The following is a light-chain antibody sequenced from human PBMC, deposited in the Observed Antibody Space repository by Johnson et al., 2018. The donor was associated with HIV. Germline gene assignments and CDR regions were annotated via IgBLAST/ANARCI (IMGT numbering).Light chain of an antibody. CDR3: GTWDSSLSADV. V-gene: IGLV1-51*02. J-gene: IGLJ1*01. CDR2: EKN. CDR1: SSNVGNNY. Sequence: QSVLTQPPSVSAAPGQKVTISCSGTSSNVGNNYVSWYQQFPGTALKLLIYEKNKRPSGIPDRFSGSKSGTSATLGITGLQTGDEADYYCGTWDSSLSADVFGTGTKVTVL.